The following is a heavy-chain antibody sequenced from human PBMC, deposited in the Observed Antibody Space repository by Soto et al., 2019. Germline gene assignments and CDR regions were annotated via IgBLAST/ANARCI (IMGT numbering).Heavy chain of an antibody. Sequence: HPGGSLRLSCAVSGFTFSDYAMSWVRQAPGKGLEWVSAISGGGGTTYYADSVKGRFTISRDNSKNTLYLQINSLRAEDTALYYSARGLVSRGYFAYWGQGILVTVSS. CDR3: ARGLVSRGYFAY. V-gene: IGHV3-23*01. CDR1: GFTFSDYA. CDR2: ISGGGGTT. D-gene: IGHD3-10*01. J-gene: IGHJ4*02.